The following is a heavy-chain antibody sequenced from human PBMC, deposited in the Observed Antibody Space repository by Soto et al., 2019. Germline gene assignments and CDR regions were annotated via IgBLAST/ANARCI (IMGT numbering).Heavy chain of an antibody. J-gene: IGHJ4*02. CDR1: GGSTSVSSYY. CDR2: VHYSGST. V-gene: IGHV4-39*01. CDR3: ASFSGATYGDYGGGINY. Sequence: SETLSLTCTVSGGSTSVSSYYWGCIRQPPGKGLECIGSVHYSGSTDYNPSLKSRVTISVDTSKNQFSLKLTSVTAADTAVYFCASFSGATYGDYGGGINYWGQGTLVTVSS. D-gene: IGHD4-17*01.